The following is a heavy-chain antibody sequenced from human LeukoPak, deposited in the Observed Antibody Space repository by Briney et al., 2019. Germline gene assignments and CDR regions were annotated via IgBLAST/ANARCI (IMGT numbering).Heavy chain of an antibody. CDR3: AKGALAAAGSGFEY. CDR1: GFIFNSYA. D-gene: IGHD6-13*01. V-gene: IGHV3-23*01. CDR2: ISASGGST. J-gene: IGHJ4*02. Sequence: GGSLRLSCAVSGFIFNSYAMSWVRQAPGKGLERVSSISASGGSTYHADSVKGRFTISRDNSKNTVHLQMNSLRANDTALYYCAKGALAAAGSGFEYWGQGTLVTVFS.